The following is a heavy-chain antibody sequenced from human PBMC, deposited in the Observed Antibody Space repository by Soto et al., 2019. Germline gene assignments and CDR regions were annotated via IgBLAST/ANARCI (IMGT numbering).Heavy chain of an antibody. D-gene: IGHD2-21*02. CDR3: TTYSTHTFCDGGPCYSVHTKINDS. CDR2: IKSKSVGGTT. CDR1: GFSFSNVW. J-gene: IGHJ4*02. Sequence: EVQLVESGGGVVKPGGSLTLSCAASGFSFSNVWMSWVRQAPGTGLEWVGHIKSKSVGGTTDYTAPVKGRFTISRDDSKDTMYLQKNSVKTEDTAVDYCTTYSTHTFCDGGPCYSVHTKINDSWGQGILVTVSS. V-gene: IGHV3-15*01.